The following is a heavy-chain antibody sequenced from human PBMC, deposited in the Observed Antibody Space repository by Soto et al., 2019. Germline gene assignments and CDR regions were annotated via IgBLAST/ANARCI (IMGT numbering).Heavy chain of an antibody. V-gene: IGHV3-66*01. D-gene: IGHD3-3*01. CDR3: AREVRVRGFAFDI. Sequence: EVQLVESGGGLVQPGGSLRLSCAVSGFTVSSNYMNWVRQAPGKGLEWVSFIHSGGNTYYADSVKGRFTISRDNSKNMLYLQMNSLRVEDTAVYYCAREVRVRGFAFDIWGQGTMVTVSS. J-gene: IGHJ3*02. CDR1: GFTVSSNY. CDR2: IHSGGNT.